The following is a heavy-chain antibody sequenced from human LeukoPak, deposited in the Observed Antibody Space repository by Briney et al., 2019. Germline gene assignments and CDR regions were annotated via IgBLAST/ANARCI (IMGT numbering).Heavy chain of an antibody. Sequence: GGSLRLSCAASGFTFSSYAMSWVRQAPGKGLEWVSAISGSGGSTYYADSVKGRFTISRDSSKNTLYLQMNSLRAEDTAVYYCAKLMRSYNWNDFDYWGQGTLVTVSS. CDR2: ISGSGGST. D-gene: IGHD1-1*01. CDR3: AKLMRSYNWNDFDY. V-gene: IGHV3-23*01. J-gene: IGHJ4*02. CDR1: GFTFSSYA.